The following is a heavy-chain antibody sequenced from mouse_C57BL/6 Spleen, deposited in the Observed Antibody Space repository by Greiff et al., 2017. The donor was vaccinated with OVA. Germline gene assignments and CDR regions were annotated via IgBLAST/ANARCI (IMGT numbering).Heavy chain of an antibody. V-gene: IGHV5-6*01. D-gene: IGHD1-1*01. CDR1: GFTFSSYG. CDR3: ARAYGSSPWFAY. J-gene: IGHJ3*01. Sequence: EVKLVESGGDLVKPGGSLKLSCAASGFTFSSYGMSWVRQTPDKRLEWVATISSGGSYTYYPDNAKNTLYLQMSSLKSEDTAMYYCARAYGSSPWFAYWGQGTLVTVSA. CDR2: ISSGGSYT.